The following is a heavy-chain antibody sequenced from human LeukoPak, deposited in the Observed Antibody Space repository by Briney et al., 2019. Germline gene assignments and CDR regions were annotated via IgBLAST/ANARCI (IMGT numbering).Heavy chain of an antibody. J-gene: IGHJ4*02. Sequence: SETLSLTCAVSDYSVTSAYYWGWIRQPPGKGLEWIGSIYHSGSTDYNPSLKSRVTISVDTSKNQFSLKLRSVTAADTAVYYCARDQAYCGGDCYFDFWGQGTLVTVSS. CDR1: DYSVTSAYY. CDR3: ARDQAYCGGDCYFDF. V-gene: IGHV4-38-2*02. D-gene: IGHD2-21*02. CDR2: IYHSGST.